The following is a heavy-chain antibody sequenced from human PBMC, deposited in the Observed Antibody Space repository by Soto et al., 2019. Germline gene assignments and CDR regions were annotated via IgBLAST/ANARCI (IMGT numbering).Heavy chain of an antibody. D-gene: IGHD6-13*01. J-gene: IGHJ3*02. CDR2: IRSKAYGGTT. V-gene: IGHV3-49*03. Sequence: GGSLRLSCTASGFTFGDYAMSWFRQAPGKGLEWVGFIRSKAYGGTTEYAASVKGRFTISRDDSKSIAYLQMNSLKTEDTAVYYCTRDIRIAAPMDDAFDIWGQGTMVTVSS. CDR1: GFTFGDYA. CDR3: TRDIRIAAPMDDAFDI.